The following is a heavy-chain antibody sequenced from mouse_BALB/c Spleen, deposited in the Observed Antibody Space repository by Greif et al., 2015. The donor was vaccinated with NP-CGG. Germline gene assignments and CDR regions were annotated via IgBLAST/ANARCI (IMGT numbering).Heavy chain of an antibody. V-gene: IGHV1-84*02. CDR2: IYPGSGNT. D-gene: IGHD4-1*01. J-gene: IGHJ4*01. CDR3: ARRTGTEAMDY. Sequence: QVQLKQSGPELVKPGASVKISCKAPGYTFTDYYINWVKQKPGQGLEWIGWIYPGSGNTKYNEKFKGKATLTVDTSSSTAYMQLSSLTSEDTAVYFCARRTGTEAMDYWGQGTSVTVSS. CDR1: GYTFTDYY.